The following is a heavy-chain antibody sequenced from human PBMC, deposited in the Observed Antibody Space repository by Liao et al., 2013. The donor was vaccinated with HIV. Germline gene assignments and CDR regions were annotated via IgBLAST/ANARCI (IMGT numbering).Heavy chain of an antibody. CDR3: ARVPPLYCSSTTCYTGDAFDI. CDR1: GGSISSYY. CDR2: IYTSGST. D-gene: IGHD2-2*02. V-gene: IGHV4-4*07. J-gene: IGHJ3*02. Sequence: QVQLQESGPGLVKPSETLSLTCTVSGGSISSYYWSWIRQPAGKGLEWIGRIYTSGSTNYNPSLKSRVTMSVDTSKNQFSLKLSSVTAADTAVYYCARVPPLYCSSTTCYTGDAFDIWGQGTMVTVSS.